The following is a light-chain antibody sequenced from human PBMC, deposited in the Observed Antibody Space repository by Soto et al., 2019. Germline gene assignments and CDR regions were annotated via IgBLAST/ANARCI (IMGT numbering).Light chain of an antibody. CDR3: QHYGGSFI. CDR1: QSINSKS. V-gene: IGKV3-20*01. CDR2: NTS. Sequence: EIVLTQSPGTLSLSPGEGATVSCRVSQSINSKSLVWYQRKFGQAPRLLIYNTSSRATGIPDRFSGSGSGTDFTLSISRPEPEDFAVYYCQHYGGSFIFGPGTKVDIK. J-gene: IGKJ3*01.